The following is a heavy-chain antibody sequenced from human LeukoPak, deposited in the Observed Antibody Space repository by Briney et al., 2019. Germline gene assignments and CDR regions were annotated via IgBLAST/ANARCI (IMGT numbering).Heavy chain of an antibody. Sequence: ASVKVSCKASGYTFTGYYMHWVRQAPGQGLEWMGWINPNSGGTNYAQKFQGRVTMTRDTSISTAYMELSSLRSEDTAVYYCARGGVGKNYYYGMDVWGQGTTVTVSS. V-gene: IGHV1-2*02. J-gene: IGHJ6*02. CDR2: INPNSGGT. D-gene: IGHD1-26*01. CDR3: ARGGVGKNYYYGMDV. CDR1: GYTFTGYY.